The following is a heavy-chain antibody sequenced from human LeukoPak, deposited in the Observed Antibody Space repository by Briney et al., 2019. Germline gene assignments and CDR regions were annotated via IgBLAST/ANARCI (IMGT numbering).Heavy chain of an antibody. D-gene: IGHD3-16*02. CDR1: GFTFSSYA. J-gene: IGHJ3*02. V-gene: IGHV3-23*01. CDR2: ISGSGGST. Sequence: GGSLRLSCAASGFTFSSYAMSWVRQAPGKGLEWVSAISGSGGSTYYADSVKGRFTISRDNSKNTLYLQMNSLRAEDTAVYYCAKDHDHDYVWGSYRYLYAFDIWGQGTVVTVSS. CDR3: AKDHDHDYVWGSYRYLYAFDI.